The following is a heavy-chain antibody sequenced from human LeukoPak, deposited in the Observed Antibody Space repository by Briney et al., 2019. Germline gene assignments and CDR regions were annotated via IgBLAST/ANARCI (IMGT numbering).Heavy chain of an antibody. CDR3: AKGAYDNSGYYGAHYFDY. V-gene: IGHV3-23*01. Sequence: PGGSLRLSCAASGFTFSSYAMSWVRQAPRKGLECVSAISGSGGSTYYADSVKGRFTISRDNSKNTLYLQMNSLRAEDTAVYYCAKGAYDNSGYYGAHYFDYWGQGTLVTVSS. CDR1: GFTFSSYA. J-gene: IGHJ4*02. D-gene: IGHD3-22*01. CDR2: ISGSGGST.